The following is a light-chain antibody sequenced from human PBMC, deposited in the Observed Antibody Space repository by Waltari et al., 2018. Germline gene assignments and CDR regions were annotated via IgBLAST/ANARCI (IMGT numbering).Light chain of an antibody. CDR2: DAS. Sequence: TCRASQGIDGYLNWYQQQPGKAPKLLIYDASTLQRGVPTRFSGGGIGTDFSLTISDLQPEDFATYFCQQSYSAPFTFGRGTRLE. J-gene: IGKJ5*01. V-gene: IGKV1-39*01. CDR3: QQSYSAPFT. CDR1: QGIDGY.